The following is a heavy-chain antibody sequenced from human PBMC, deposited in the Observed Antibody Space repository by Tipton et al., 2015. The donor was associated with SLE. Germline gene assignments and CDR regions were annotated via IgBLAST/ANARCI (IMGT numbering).Heavy chain of an antibody. CDR2: IDYSGST. J-gene: IGHJ5*02. CDR3: AGITMVQGVTP. D-gene: IGHD3-10*01. CDR1: GGSISSSSYY. Sequence: TLSLTCSVSGGSISSSSYYRGWIRQPPGKGLEWIGSIDYSGSTYYNPSLKSRVTISVDTSKNQFSLKLSSVTAADTAVYYCAGITMVQGVTPWGQGTLVTVSS. V-gene: IGHV4-39*07.